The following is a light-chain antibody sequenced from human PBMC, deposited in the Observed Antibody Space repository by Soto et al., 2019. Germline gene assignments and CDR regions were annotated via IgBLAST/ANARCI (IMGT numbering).Light chain of an antibody. CDR3: QKYDSSPLT. J-gene: IGKJ4*01. V-gene: IGKV3-20*01. CDR1: QSVSSY. CDR2: DES. Sequence: EIVLTQSPATLSLSPGQRATLSCRASQSVSSYLAWYQQKPGQAPRILIYDESNRATGVPDRLSGSGSGTDLNLSISRLEPEDFAVYYCQKYDSSPLTFGGGTKVDIK.